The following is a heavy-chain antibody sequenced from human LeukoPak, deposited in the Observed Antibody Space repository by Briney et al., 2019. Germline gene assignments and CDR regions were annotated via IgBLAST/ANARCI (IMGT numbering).Heavy chain of an antibody. CDR3: ARVSLTGTRAYDI. Sequence: SSETLSLTCTVSGGSISSYYWSWIRQPPGKGLDWIGYIYYSGSTNYNPSLESRVTISVDTSKNQFSLKLSSVTAADTAVYYCARVSLTGTRAYDIWGQGTMVTVSS. CDR2: IYYSGST. D-gene: IGHD1-20*01. CDR1: GGSISSYY. V-gene: IGHV4-59*01. J-gene: IGHJ3*02.